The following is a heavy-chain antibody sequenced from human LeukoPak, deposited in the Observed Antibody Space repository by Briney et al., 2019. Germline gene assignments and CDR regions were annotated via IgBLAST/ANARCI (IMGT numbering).Heavy chain of an antibody. D-gene: IGHD3-9*01. CDR3: AKVPQSFLTGYSYLY. CDR1: GFTFSSYA. J-gene: IGHJ4*02. CDR2: ISGSGGST. Sequence: GGSLRLSCAASGFTFSSYAMSWVRQAPGKGLEWVSAISGSGGSTYYADSVKGRFTISRDNSKNTLYLQMNSLRAEDTAVYYCAKVPQSFLTGYSYLYWGQGTLVTVSS. V-gene: IGHV3-23*01.